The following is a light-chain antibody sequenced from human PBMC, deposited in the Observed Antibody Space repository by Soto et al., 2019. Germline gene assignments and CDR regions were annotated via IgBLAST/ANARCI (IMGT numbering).Light chain of an antibody. Sequence: QLVLTQSPSASASLGASVKLTCTLSTGHSNYAIAWHQQQPEEGPRYLMKINTDGTHSKGDGIPDRFSGSSSGAERYLTISSLQSDDEADYYCQTWGTGMVFGGGTKVTVL. CDR3: QTWGTGMV. CDR1: TGHSNYA. J-gene: IGLJ2*01. V-gene: IGLV4-69*01. CDR2: INTDGTH.